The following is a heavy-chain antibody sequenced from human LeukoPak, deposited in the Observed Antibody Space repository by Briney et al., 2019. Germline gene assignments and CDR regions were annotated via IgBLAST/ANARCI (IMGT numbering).Heavy chain of an antibody. D-gene: IGHD6-19*01. J-gene: IGHJ4*02. V-gene: IGHV1-2*02. CDR1: GYTFNGYY. CDR3: AVGLDIAMPGKVPTG. CDR2: LDPKSGGT. Sequence: ASVKVSCKASGYTFNGYYIHWVRQAPGQGPEWMGWLDPKSGGTKYAQRFQGRGTMTWDTAIGTAYLDLARLRSDDTAVYYCAVGLDIAMPGKVPTGWGQGTLVTVSS.